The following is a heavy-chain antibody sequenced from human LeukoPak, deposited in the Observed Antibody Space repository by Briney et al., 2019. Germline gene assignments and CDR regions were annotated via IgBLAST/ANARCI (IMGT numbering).Heavy chain of an antibody. CDR3: ARASPSLYYYFDY. Sequence: SETLSLTCTVSGGSISIYYWSWIRQPPGKGLEWIGYIYYSGSTNYNPSLKSRVTISVDTSKNQFSLKLSSVTAADTAVYYCARASPSLYYYFDYWGQGTLVTVSS. J-gene: IGHJ4*02. CDR2: IYYSGST. D-gene: IGHD6-13*01. CDR1: GGSISIYY. V-gene: IGHV4-59*01.